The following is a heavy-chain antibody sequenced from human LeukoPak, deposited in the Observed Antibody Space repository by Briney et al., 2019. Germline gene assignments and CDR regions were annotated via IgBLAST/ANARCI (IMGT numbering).Heavy chain of an antibody. V-gene: IGHV3-48*03. CDR2: ISSSGRTR. Sequence: GGSLRLSCAASGFTFSSYEMNWVRQAPGKGLEWVSYISSSGRTRYYADSVKGRFTISRDNAKNSLYLQMNSLRAEDTAVYYCAELGITMIGGGWGKGTTVTISS. CDR1: GFTFSSYE. CDR3: AELGITMIGGG. D-gene: IGHD3-10*02. J-gene: IGHJ6*04.